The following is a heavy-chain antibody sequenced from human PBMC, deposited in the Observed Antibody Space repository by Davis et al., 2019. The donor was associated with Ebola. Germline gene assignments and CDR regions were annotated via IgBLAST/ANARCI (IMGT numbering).Heavy chain of an antibody. V-gene: IGHV4-34*01. CDR1: GVSFSGYY. CDR3: ARVCYYDSSGYSSFPLKAN. CDR2: INHSGST. J-gene: IGHJ4*02. D-gene: IGHD3-22*01. Sequence: PSETLSLTCAVYGVSFSGYYWSWIRQPPGKGLEWIGEINHSGSTNYNPSLKSRLTISVDTSKNQFSLKLSSVTAADTAVYYCARVCYYDSSGYSSFPLKANWGQGTLVTVSS.